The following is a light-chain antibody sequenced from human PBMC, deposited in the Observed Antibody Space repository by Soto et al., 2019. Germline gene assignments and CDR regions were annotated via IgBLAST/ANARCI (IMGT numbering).Light chain of an antibody. CDR3: QQYGSSLPWT. CDR1: QSINSN. J-gene: IGKJ1*01. CDR2: GAS. Sequence: EIVMTQSPATLSVSPGERATLSCRASQSINSNLAWYQQKPGQAPRVLIYGASTRATGIPDRFSGSGSGTDFTLTISRLEPEDFAVFYCQQYGSSLPWTFGQGTKVDIK. V-gene: IGKV3-20*01.